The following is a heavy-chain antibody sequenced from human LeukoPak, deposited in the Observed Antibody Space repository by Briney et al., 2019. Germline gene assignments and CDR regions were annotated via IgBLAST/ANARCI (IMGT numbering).Heavy chain of an antibody. J-gene: IGHJ4*02. V-gene: IGHV3-23*01. CDR1: GFTFSSYA. D-gene: IGHD3-22*01. CDR3: AKHRSGTAMIVVVIDY. Sequence: GGSLRLSCAAPGFTFSSYAMSWVRQAPGKGLEWVSAISGSGGSTYYADSVKGRFTISRDNSKNTRYLQMNSLRAEDTAVYYCAKHRSGTAMIVVVIDYWGQGTLVTVSS. CDR2: ISGSGGST.